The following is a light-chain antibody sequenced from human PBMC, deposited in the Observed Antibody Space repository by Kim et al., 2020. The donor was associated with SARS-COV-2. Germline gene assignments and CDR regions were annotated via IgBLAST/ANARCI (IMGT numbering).Light chain of an antibody. Sequence: DIQMTQSPSSLSASVGDRVTITCRSSQSISNSLNWFQQRPGKAPNLLIYDASTLRSGVPSRFSGSGSGTDFTLTISSLQPEDFATYFCQQNYSLPYTFAQGTRLEIK. J-gene: IGKJ5*01. CDR3: QQNYSLPYT. V-gene: IGKV1-39*01. CDR2: DAS. CDR1: QSISNS.